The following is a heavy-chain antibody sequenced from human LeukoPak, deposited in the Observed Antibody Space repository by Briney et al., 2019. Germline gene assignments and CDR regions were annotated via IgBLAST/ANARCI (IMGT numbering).Heavy chain of an antibody. Sequence: GGSLRLSCVVSGFTFKNCAMSWVRQAPGKGLEWVSVIYSGGSTYYADSVKGRFTISRDNSKNTLYLQMNSLRAEDTAVYYCANGHYYDSSGSWSYWGQGTLVTVSS. J-gene: IGHJ4*02. D-gene: IGHD3-22*01. CDR3: ANGHYYDSSGSWSY. CDR1: GFTFKNCA. V-gene: IGHV3-23*03. CDR2: IYSGGST.